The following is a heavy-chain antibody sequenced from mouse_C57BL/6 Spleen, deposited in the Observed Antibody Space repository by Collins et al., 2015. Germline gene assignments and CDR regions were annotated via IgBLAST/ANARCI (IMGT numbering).Heavy chain of an antibody. CDR2: IRSKSNNYAT. V-gene: IGHV10S3*01. J-gene: IGHJ4*01. D-gene: IGHD1-1*01. CDR3: VRAVASGYAMDY. CDR1: GFTFNTNA. Sequence: EVQLVETGGGLVQPKGSLKLSCAASGFTFNTNAMNWVRQAPGKGLEWVARIRSKSNNYATYYADSVKDRFTISRDDSQSMLYLQMNNLKTEDTAMYYCVRAVASGYAMDYWGQGTLVTVSS.